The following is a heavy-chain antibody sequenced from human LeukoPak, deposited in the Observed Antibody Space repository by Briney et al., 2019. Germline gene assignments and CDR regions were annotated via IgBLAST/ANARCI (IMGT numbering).Heavy chain of an antibody. Sequence: SVKVSCKASGGTFSSYAISWVRQAPGQGLEWMGGIIPIFGTANYAQKFQGRVTITTNESTSTASMELSSLRSEDTAVYYCARVSDYYNSSGYYEYFQHWGQGTLVTVSS. V-gene: IGHV1-69*05. CDR2: IIPIFGTA. J-gene: IGHJ1*01. D-gene: IGHD3-22*01. CDR3: ARVSDYYNSSGYYEYFQH. CDR1: GGTFSSYA.